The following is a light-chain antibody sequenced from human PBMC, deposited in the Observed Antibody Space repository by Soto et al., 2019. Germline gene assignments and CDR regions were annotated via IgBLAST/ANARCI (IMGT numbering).Light chain of an antibody. V-gene: IGLV1-44*01. CDR1: SSNIGSNI. J-gene: IGLJ2*01. Sequence: QAVVTQPPSASGTPGQGVTISCSGSSSNIGSNIVKWYQQLPGTAPKLLIYSNDQRPSGVPDRFTGSKSGTSASLAISGLQSEDEADYYCATWDDSLYALVFGGGTKLTVL. CDR3: ATWDDSLYALV. CDR2: SND.